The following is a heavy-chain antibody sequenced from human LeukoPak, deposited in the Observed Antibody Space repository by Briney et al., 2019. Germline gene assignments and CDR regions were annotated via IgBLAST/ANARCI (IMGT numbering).Heavy chain of an antibody. V-gene: IGHV3-7*03. D-gene: IGHD3-9*01. CDR3: ARDRSYDILTGYAFDY. Sequence: GGSLRLSCAASGFTFTTYWMAWVRQAPGKGLEWVANIRQDGGEKYYVDSVKGRFTISRDNAKNSLYLQMNSLRAEDTALYYCARDRSYDILTGYAFDYWGQGTLVTVSS. CDR2: IRQDGGEK. J-gene: IGHJ4*02. CDR1: GFTFTTYW.